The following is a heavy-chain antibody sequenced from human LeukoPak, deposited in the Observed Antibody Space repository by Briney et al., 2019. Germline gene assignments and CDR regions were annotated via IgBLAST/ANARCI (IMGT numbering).Heavy chain of an antibody. CDR2: ISGSGGST. V-gene: IGHV3-23*01. CDR1: GFTFSSYA. D-gene: IGHD2-2*01. CDR3: ASIGYCSSTSCAPIP. J-gene: IGHJ5*02. Sequence: GGSLRLSCAASGFTFSSYAMSWVRQAPGKGLEWVSAISGSGGSTYYADSVKGRFTISRDNSKNTLYLQMNSLRAEDTALYHCASIGYCSSTSCAPIPWGQGTPVTVSS.